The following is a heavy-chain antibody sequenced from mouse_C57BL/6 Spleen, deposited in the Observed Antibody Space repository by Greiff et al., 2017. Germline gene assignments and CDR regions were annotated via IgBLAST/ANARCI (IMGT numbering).Heavy chain of an antibody. CDR1: GYTFTSYW. J-gene: IGHJ4*01. CDR2: INPSSGCT. Sequence: QVQLQQSGAELARPGASVKMSCKASGYTFTSYWMHWVKQRPGQGLEWIGTINPSSGCTNYNEKFKSKATLTADKSSSPAYMQLSSLTSEDSAVYYCASAGRGAMDYWGQGTSVTVSS. CDR3: ASAGRGAMDY. V-gene: IGHV1-4*01.